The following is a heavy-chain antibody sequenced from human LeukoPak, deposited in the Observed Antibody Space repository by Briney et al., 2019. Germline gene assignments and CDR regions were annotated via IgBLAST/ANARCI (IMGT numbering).Heavy chain of an antibody. J-gene: IGHJ5*02. D-gene: IGHD3-22*01. CDR3: ARDDLIVGGNNWFDP. CDR2: ICTCGST. Sequence: SDTLSLTRYVSGASINNYFCTCTRQPAGNGLEWIGLICTCGSTDFSPYLRSRVTMSIDTSKNHFSLSLNSVTVADTAVYYRARDDLIVGGNNWFDPWGQGTLVTVSS. V-gene: IGHV4-4*07. CDR1: GASINNYF.